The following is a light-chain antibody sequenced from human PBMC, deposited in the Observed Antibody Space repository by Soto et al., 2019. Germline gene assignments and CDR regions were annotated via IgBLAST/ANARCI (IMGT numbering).Light chain of an antibody. CDR1: QSVSSY. Sequence: EIVLTQSPATLSLSPGERATLSCRASQSVSSYLAWYQQKPGQAPRLLIYYASNGATGIPARFSGSGSGTDFTLTISSLEPEDFAVYYCQQRSNWPPITFGQGTRLEIK. V-gene: IGKV3-11*01. CDR3: QQRSNWPPIT. J-gene: IGKJ5*01. CDR2: YAS.